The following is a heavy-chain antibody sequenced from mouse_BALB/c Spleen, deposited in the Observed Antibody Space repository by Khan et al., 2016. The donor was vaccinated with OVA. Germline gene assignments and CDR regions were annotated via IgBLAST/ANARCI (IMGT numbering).Heavy chain of an antibody. D-gene: IGHD2-4*01. CDR1: GFNIKDTY. V-gene: IGHV14-3*02. CDR3: ARSTMITAMDY. J-gene: IGHJ4*01. CDR2: IDPANGNT. Sequence: VQLQQSGAELVKPGASVKLSCTASGFNIKDTYMHWVKQRPEQGLEWIGRIDPANGNTKYDPKFQGKATITADTSSNTAYLQLSSLTSEDTAVYNCARSTMITAMDYWGQGTSVTVSS.